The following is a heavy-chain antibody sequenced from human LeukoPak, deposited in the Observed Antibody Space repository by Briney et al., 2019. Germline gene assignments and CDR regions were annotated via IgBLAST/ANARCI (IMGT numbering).Heavy chain of an antibody. J-gene: IGHJ4*02. Sequence: PSETLSLTCAVSGGSISSGGYSWSWIRQPPGKGLEWIGYIYRSGSTYYNPSLKSRVTISVDRSKNQFSLKLSSVTAADTAVYYCARGSTGTGLDYWGQGTLVTVSS. D-gene: IGHD1-1*01. CDR2: IYRSGST. CDR3: ARGSTGTGLDY. V-gene: IGHV4-30-2*01. CDR1: GGSISSGGYS.